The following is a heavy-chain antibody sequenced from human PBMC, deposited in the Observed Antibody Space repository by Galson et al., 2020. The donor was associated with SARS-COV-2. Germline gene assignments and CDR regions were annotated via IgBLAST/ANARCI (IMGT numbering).Heavy chain of an antibody. CDR2: IFHTGSF. CDR1: GGSISNDDCS. D-gene: IGHD3-10*01. V-gene: IGHV4-30-4*08. CDR3: AQWFGSLAYLDL. J-gene: IGHJ4*02. Sequence: ETSETLSLTCIVSGGSISNDDCSWSWIRQPQGKGLEWIGYIFHTGSFYYNPSLKGRITISIDTSSNQFSLKLSSVTAAGTAVYYCAQWFGSLAYLDLWGQGTLVTVSS.